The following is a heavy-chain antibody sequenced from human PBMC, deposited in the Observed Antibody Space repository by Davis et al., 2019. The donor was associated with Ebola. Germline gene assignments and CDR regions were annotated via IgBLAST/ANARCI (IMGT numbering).Heavy chain of an antibody. D-gene: IGHD1-26*01. CDR1: GFTFSSYS. Sequence: PGGSLRLSCAASGFTFSSYSMNWVRQAPGKGLEWVSSISSSSSYIYYADSVKGRFTISRDNAKNSLYLQMNSLRAEDTAVYYCARDRRELGGFDYWGQGTLVTVSS. CDR3: ARDRRELGGFDY. J-gene: IGHJ4*02. CDR2: ISSSSSYI. V-gene: IGHV3-21*01.